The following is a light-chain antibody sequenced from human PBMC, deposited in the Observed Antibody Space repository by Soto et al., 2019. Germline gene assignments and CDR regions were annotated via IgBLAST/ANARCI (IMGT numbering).Light chain of an antibody. CDR1: QSVSSSY. CDR2: GAS. J-gene: IGKJ3*01. CDR3: HQYGSSPLT. V-gene: IGKV3-20*01. Sequence: EIVLTQSPGTLSLSPGERATLSCRASQSVSSSYLAWYQQKPGQAPRLLIYGASSRATGIPDRFSGSGSGTHVTLTISRLEAEDFAVYYCHQYGSSPLTFGPGTKVDIK.